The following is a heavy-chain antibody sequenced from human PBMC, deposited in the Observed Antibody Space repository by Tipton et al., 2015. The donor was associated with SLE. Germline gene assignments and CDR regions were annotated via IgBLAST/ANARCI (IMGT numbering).Heavy chain of an antibody. V-gene: IGHV4-59*01. CDR1: GGSISSYY. Sequence: TLSLTCTVSGGSISSYYWSWIRQPPGKGLEWIGYIYYSGSTNYNPSLKSRVTISVDTSKNQFSLKLRSVTAADTAVYYCVRELDTFEVWGPGTLVTVSS. CDR3: VRELDTFEV. J-gene: IGHJ3*01. CDR2: IYYSGST.